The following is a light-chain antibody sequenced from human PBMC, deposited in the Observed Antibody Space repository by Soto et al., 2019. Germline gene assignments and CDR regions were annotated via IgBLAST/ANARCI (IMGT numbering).Light chain of an antibody. CDR2: GAS. V-gene: IGKV3-20*01. CDR1: QGVGSNY. J-gene: IGKJ3*01. Sequence: EIVLTQSPGTLSLSPGERATLSCRASQGVGSNYLAWYQQKPGQAPRLLIYGASNRATAIPDRFSGSGSGTDFTLTISRLEPEDFAVYYCQQYSTSPFTFGPRTKVDIK. CDR3: QQYSTSPFT.